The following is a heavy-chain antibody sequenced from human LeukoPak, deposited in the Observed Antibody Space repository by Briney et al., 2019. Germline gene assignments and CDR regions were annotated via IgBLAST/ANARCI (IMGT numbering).Heavy chain of an antibody. CDR3: ARVPLGPADY. D-gene: IGHD2-2*01. CDR2: INPKSGGT. CDR1: QYTFTGYY. V-gene: IGHV1-2*02. J-gene: IGHJ4*02. Sequence: ASVKVSCKASQYTFTGYYMHWVRQAPGQGLEWMGWINPKSGGTKYAQKFQGRVTMTRDTSISTAYMELSSLRSDDTVVYYCARVPLGPADYWGQGTLVTVSS.